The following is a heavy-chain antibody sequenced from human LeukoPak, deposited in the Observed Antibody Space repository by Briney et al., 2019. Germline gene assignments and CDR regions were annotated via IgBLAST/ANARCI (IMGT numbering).Heavy chain of an antibody. Sequence: GGSLRLSCAVSGFTFSNLSISWVRQAPGKGLEWVPAISGSGVSAYYRDSVKGRLTISRDNSKNTLLLQMNSLTAEDTAVYYCAKSRQDTAMINYYFDYWGQGTLVTVSS. CDR3: AKSRQDTAMINYYFDY. CDR2: ISGSGVSA. J-gene: IGHJ4*02. V-gene: IGHV3-23*01. D-gene: IGHD5-18*01. CDR1: GFTFSNLS.